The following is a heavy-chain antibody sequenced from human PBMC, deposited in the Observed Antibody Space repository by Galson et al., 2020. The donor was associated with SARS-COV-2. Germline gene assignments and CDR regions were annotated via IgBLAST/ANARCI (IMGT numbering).Heavy chain of an antibody. V-gene: IGHV3-7*01. D-gene: IGHD5-12*01. J-gene: IGHJ4*02. CDR1: GFTFSRSW. Sequence: GESLKISCAASGFTFSRSWMSWVRQAPGKGLEWVANIKQDGSDRYYGDSVKGRFTISSDNAKNSLYLQMNSLRAEDTAVYYCARDQDGYNDFWGQGTLVTVSS. CDR2: IKQDGSDR. CDR3: ARDQDGYNDF.